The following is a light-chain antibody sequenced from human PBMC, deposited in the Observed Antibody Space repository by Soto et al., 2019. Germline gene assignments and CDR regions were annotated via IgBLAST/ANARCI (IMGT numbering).Light chain of an antibody. Sequence: DIQMTQSPSTLSASVGDRVTITCWASQSISSWLAWYQQKPGKAPKLLIYDASSLESGVPSRFSGSGSGTEFTLTISSLQPDDFATYYCQQYNSYSTFGQGTKVEIK. V-gene: IGKV1-5*01. CDR2: DAS. CDR3: QQYNSYST. CDR1: QSISSW. J-gene: IGKJ1*01.